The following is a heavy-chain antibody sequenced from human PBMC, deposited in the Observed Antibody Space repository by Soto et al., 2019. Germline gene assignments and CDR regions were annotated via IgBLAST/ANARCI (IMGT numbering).Heavy chain of an antibody. CDR1: GGSVSSGSYF. CDR2: IYYRGST. D-gene: IGHD2-21*02. Sequence: SETLSLTCTVSGGSVSSGSYFWGWIRQSPGKGLEWIGTIYYRGSTYYNPSLKSRVTISVDTSKNHFSLALTSVTAADTAVYYCARLMGVVTVDYWGQGALVTVSS. CDR3: ARLMGVVTVDY. V-gene: IGHV4-39*02. J-gene: IGHJ4*02.